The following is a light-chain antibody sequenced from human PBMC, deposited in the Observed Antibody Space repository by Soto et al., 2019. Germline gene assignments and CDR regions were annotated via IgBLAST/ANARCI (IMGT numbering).Light chain of an antibody. Sequence: SYELTQAPSVSVSPGQTASITCSGDKLGDKYVCWYQHKPGQSPVLVIYQDRKRPSGIPERFSGSNSGNTATLTISGTQAMDEADYYCQVWDSSTGVFGGGTKLTVL. J-gene: IGLJ2*01. CDR3: QVWDSSTGV. CDR1: KLGDKY. V-gene: IGLV3-1*01. CDR2: QDR.